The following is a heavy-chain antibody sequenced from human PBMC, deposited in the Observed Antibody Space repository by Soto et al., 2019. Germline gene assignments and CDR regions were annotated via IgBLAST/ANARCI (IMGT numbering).Heavy chain of an antibody. D-gene: IGHD1-1*01. CDR1: GYSISSGLY. Sequence: SETLSLTCAVSGYSISSGLYWGRIRQPPGKGLEWIGTIYRGGITYYNPSLKSRVTISIDTSKNHFSLRLSSVTATDTAVYFCAIGNPDWFDPWGQGTLVTVSS. J-gene: IGHJ5*02. CDR2: IYRGGIT. V-gene: IGHV4-38-2*01. CDR3: AIGNPDWFDP.